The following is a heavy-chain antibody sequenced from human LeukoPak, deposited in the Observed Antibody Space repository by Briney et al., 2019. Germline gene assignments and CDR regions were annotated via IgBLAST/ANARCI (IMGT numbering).Heavy chain of an antibody. J-gene: IGHJ4*02. CDR2: TGVYNDNT. D-gene: IGHD5-18*01. CDR1: GYMFASYG. Sequence: ASVKVSCKASGYMFASYGISWVRQAPGQGHEWMGWTGVYNDNTNLAPKFQGRVTMTTDISTTTAVMELRSLRSDDTAVYYCARDLFEYTYGLPFDYWGQGTLVTVSS. V-gene: IGHV1-18*01. CDR3: ARDLFEYTYGLPFDY.